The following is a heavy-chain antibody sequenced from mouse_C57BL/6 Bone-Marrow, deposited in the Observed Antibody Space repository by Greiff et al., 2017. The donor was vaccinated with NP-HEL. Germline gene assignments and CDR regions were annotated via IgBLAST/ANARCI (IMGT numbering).Heavy chain of an antibody. CDR1: GFTFSSYG. Sequence: EVMLVESGGDLVKPGGSLKLSCAASGFTFSSYGMSWVRQTPDKRLEWVATISSGGSYTYYPDSVKGRFTISRDNAKNTLYLQMSSLKSEDTAMYYCARQELSYAMDYWGQGTSVTVSS. CDR3: ARQELSYAMDY. J-gene: IGHJ4*01. CDR2: ISSGGSYT. V-gene: IGHV5-6*01.